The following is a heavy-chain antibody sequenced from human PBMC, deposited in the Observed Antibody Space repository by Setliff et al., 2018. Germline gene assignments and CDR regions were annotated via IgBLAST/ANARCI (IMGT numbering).Heavy chain of an antibody. D-gene: IGHD3-10*01. CDR3: AKVKGAMVRGVMGYFDY. CDR2: ISGSGGST. CDR1: GFTFSSYA. V-gene: IGHV3-23*01. J-gene: IGHJ4*02. Sequence: GGSLRLSCAASGFTFSSYAMSWVRQAPGKGLEWVSVISGSGGSTYYADSVKGRFTISRDNSKNTLYLQMNSLRAEDTAVYYCAKVKGAMVRGVMGYFDYWGQGTLVTVSS.